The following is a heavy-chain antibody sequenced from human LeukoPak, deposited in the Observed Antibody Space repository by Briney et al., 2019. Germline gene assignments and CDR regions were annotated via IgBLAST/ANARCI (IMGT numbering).Heavy chain of an antibody. CDR3: ARASGNEGWFDP. V-gene: IGHV1-8*01. Sequence: VQVSCKASGYTFTNHDINWVRQATGQGLEWMGWMNPISGNTGYAQKFQGRGTMTRDTSISTAYMELSSLRSDDTAMYYCARASGNEGWFDPWGQGTLVTVSS. CDR2: MNPISGNT. J-gene: IGHJ5*02. D-gene: IGHD1-1*01. CDR1: GYTFTNHD.